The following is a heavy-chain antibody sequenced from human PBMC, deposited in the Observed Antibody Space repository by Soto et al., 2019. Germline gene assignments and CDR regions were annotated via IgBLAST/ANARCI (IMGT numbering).Heavy chain of an antibody. Sequence: QVQLQQWGAGLLKPSETLSLTCAVYGGSFSGYYWTWIRQPPGTGLEWIGEINHSGSTYYNPSLKSRVTISVDTSKNPFSLKLTSVTAADPAVYSCAIDKITGLFDYWGQGTLVTVSS. V-gene: IGHV4-34*01. J-gene: IGHJ4*02. CDR2: INHSGST. CDR1: GGSFSGYY. CDR3: AIDKITGLFDY. D-gene: IGHD2-8*02.